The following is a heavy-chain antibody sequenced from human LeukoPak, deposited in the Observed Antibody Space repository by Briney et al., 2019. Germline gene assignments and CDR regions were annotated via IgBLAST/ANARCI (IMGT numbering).Heavy chain of an antibody. CDR3: AREGAAAGTPVY. Sequence: SETLSLTCTVSGGSISSSSYYWGWIRQPPGKGLEWIGSIYYSGSTYYNPSLKSRVTISVDTSKNQFSLKLSSVTAADTAVYYCAREGAAAGTPVYWGQGTLVTVSS. V-gene: IGHV4-39*07. CDR2: IYYSGST. J-gene: IGHJ4*02. CDR1: GGSISSSSYY. D-gene: IGHD6-13*01.